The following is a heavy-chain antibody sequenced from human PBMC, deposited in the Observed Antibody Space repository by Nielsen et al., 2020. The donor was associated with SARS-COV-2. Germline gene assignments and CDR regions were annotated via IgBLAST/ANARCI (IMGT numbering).Heavy chain of an antibody. CDR2: ISGSGGST. CDR3: AKDVRISMMVVVYPTFDY. J-gene: IGHJ4*02. CDR1: GFTFSSYA. V-gene: IGHV3-23*01. Sequence: GESLKISCAASGFTFSSYAMNWVRQAPGKGLEWVSAISGSGGSTHYADSVKGRFTISRDNSKSTLYLQMNSLRAEDTAVYYCAKDVRISMMVVVYPTFDYWGQGALVIVSS. D-gene: IGHD3-22*01.